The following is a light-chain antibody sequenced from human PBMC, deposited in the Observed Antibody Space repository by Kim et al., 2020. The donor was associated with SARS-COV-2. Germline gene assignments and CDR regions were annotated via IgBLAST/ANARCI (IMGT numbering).Light chain of an antibody. CDR1: SSNSGSNT. J-gene: IGLJ2*01. CDR3: AAWDDSLNVV. Sequence: PGQRVTMSCSGRSSNSGSNTVTWYQQRPGTAPKLLIYSNDQRTSGVPDRFSGSKSGTSASLAISGLQSEDEADYYCAAWDDSLNVVFGGGTQLTVL. V-gene: IGLV1-44*01. CDR2: SND.